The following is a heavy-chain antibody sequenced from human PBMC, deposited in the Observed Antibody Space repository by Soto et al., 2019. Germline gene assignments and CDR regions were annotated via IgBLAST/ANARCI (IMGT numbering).Heavy chain of an antibody. D-gene: IGHD3-10*01. CDR2: INPMGGGT. Sequence: GAALRVSCKASGYTFTSYHMHWVRQAPGQGLEWMGIINPMGGGTNYAQKLQGRVTMTRDTSTSTVYMELSSLRSEDTAVYYCARTWDYYYSGAGLYGMDVWGQGTTVTVS. CDR1: GYTFTSYH. J-gene: IGHJ6*02. CDR3: ARTWDYYYSGAGLYGMDV. V-gene: IGHV1-46*04.